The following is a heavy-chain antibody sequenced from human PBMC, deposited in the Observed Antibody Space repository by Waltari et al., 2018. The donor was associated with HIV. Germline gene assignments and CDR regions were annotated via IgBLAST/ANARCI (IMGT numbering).Heavy chain of an antibody. CDR3: ARVGEMDKGKTFSREGFDI. V-gene: IGHV4-4*07. CDR1: GGSIINYY. Sequence: QVQLQESGPGLVKPSETLSLTCSVSGGSIINYYLTSFRQPAGRGLEWIGRIYSTGNSQYSPSLTSRVTMSVDTSKNQFSLRLISVTAADTAVYYCARVGEMDKGKTFSREGFDIWGQGTMVIVSS. J-gene: IGHJ3*02. D-gene: IGHD2-2*03. CDR2: IYSTGNS.